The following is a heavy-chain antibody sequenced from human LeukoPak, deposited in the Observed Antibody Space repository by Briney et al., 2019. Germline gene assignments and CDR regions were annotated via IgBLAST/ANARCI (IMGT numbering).Heavy chain of an antibody. D-gene: IGHD5-18*01. CDR2: INPNSGGT. J-gene: IGHJ4*02. CDR3: ARDLDSYGYFSGYY. Sequence: ASVKVSCKASGYTFTGYYIHWVRHAPGQGLEWMGWINPNSGGTNYAQKFQGRVTMTRDTSISTAYMELSRLRSDDTAVYYCARDLDSYGYFSGYYWGQGTLVTVSS. CDR1: GYTFTGYY. V-gene: IGHV1-2*02.